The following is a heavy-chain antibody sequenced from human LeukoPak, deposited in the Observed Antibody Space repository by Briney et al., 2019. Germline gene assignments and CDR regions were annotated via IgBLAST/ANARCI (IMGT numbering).Heavy chain of an antibody. D-gene: IGHD3-10*01. CDR2: ISGSGGST. CDR3: AKPSGAHYYGSGSHYGMDV. Sequence: GGSLRLSCAASGFTFSSYAMSWVRQAPGKGLEWVSAISGSGGSTYYADSVKGRFTISRDNSKNTLNLQMSSLRAEDTAVYYCAKPSGAHYYGSGSHYGMDVWGQGTTVTVSS. V-gene: IGHV3-23*01. J-gene: IGHJ6*02. CDR1: GFTFSSYA.